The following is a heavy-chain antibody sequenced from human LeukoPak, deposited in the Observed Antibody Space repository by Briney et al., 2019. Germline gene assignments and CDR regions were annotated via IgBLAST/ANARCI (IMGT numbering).Heavy chain of an antibody. CDR3: ASNPRRDGYSYHY. CDR2: INSDGSST. Sequence: GGSLRLSCAASGFTFSSYWMHWVRQAPGKGLVWVSRINSDGSSTSYADSVKGRFTISRDNAKNTLYLQMNSLRAEDTAVYYCASNPRRDGYSYHYWGQGTLVTVSS. CDR1: GFTFSSYW. J-gene: IGHJ4*02. D-gene: IGHD5-24*01. V-gene: IGHV3-74*01.